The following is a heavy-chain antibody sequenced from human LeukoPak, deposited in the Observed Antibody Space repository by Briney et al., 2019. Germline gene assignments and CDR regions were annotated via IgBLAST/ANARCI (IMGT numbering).Heavy chain of an antibody. CDR2: IYYSGST. Sequence: NTSQTLSLICTVSGGSISSGGYYWNWIRQHPGKGLEWIGYIYYSGSTYYNPSLKSRVTISVDTSKNQFSLKLSSVTAADTAVYYCARGGYGSGSYYVDYWGQGTLVTVSS. V-gene: IGHV4-31*03. D-gene: IGHD3-10*01. CDR1: GGSISSGGYY. J-gene: IGHJ4*02. CDR3: ARGGYGSGSYYVDY.